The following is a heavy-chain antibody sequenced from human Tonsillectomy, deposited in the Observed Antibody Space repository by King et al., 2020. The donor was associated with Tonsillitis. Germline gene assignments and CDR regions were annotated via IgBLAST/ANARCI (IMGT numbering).Heavy chain of an antibody. CDR1: GYSFTSYW. J-gene: IGHJ6*02. D-gene: IGHD4-17*01. Sequence: VQLVESGAEVKKPGASLRISCKDSGYSFTSYWISWVRQLPGKGLEWMGTIDPSDSYSDYSPSFQGHVTISADKSISTAYLQWSSLKASDTAMYYCARLRTVNPYGVDVWGQGTTVTVSS. CDR2: IDPSDSYS. V-gene: IGHV5-10-1*03. CDR3: ARLRTVNPYGVDV.